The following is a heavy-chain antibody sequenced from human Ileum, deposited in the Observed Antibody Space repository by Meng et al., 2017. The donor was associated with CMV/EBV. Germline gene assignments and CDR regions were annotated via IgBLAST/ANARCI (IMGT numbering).Heavy chain of an antibody. V-gene: IGHV1-2*02. J-gene: IGHJ4*02. CDR2: LNPQDGVT. Sequence: ASVKVSCKTSGYTFTAYYLHWVRQAPGQGLEWMGWLNPQDGVTYYAQNFQGRVTMTKDTSTSTAYMELSSLKSDDTAVYYCASVWYNAHAPFDYWGQGTVVTVSS. D-gene: IGHD1-14*01. CDR3: ASVWYNAHAPFDY. CDR1: GYTFTAYY.